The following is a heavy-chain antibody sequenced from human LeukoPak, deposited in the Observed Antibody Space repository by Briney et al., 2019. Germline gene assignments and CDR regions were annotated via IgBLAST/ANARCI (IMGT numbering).Heavy chain of an antibody. V-gene: IGHV1-69*05. D-gene: IGHD1-7*01. J-gene: IGHJ5*02. Sequence: SVKVSCKASVGTFSSYAISSVRQATGQGVEWMGGSIPIFGTANYAQKFEGRVTITTDESTSTAYMELSSLIPEDTAVYYCARDNWNYLVNWFDPWGQGTLVTVSS. CDR2: SIPIFGTA. CDR3: ARDNWNYLVNWFDP. CDR1: VGTFSSYA.